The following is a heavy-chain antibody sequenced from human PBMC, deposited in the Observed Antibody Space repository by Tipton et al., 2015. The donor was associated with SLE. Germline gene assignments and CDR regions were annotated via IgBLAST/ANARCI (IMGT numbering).Heavy chain of an antibody. CDR1: GGSVSSGSYY. V-gene: IGHV4-61*01. CDR2: IYYSGST. J-gene: IGHJ1*01. D-gene: IGHD6-13*01. CDR3: ARGGGSSWYPASFQH. Sequence: TLSLTCTVSGGSVSSGSYYWSWIRQPPGKGLEWIGYIYYSGSTHYNPSLKSRVTISVDTSKNQFSLKLSSVTAADTAVYYCARGGGSSWYPASFQHWGQGTLVTVSS.